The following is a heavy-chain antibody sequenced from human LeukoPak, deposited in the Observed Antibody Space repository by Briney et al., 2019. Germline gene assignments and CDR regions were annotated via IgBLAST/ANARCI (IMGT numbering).Heavy chain of an antibody. Sequence: PGGSLRLSCAASGFSFSVYEMHWVRQAPGKGLEWISDISSSGTTTYYADSVKGRFTMSRDNAKNSVYLQMNSLRVDDTAIYYCATRLPFTGYKNWGQGTLVTVSS. J-gene: IGHJ4*01. CDR3: ATRLPFTGYKN. CDR2: ISSSGTTT. CDR1: GFSFSVYE. D-gene: IGHD5-24*01. V-gene: IGHV3-48*03.